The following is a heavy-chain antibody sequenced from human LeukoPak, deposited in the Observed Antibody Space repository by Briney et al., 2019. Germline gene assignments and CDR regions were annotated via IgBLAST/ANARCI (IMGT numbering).Heavy chain of an antibody. CDR3: ARAGPPAFDP. V-gene: IGHV3-48*03. Sequence: GGSLRLSCAASGFTFTNFEMNWVRQAPGKGLEWASSISYSGSTTSYADSVKGRFNISRDNAKNSLYLQMNSLRAEDTAVYYCARAGPPAFDPWGQGTLVTVSS. J-gene: IGHJ5*02. CDR2: ISYSGSTT. CDR1: GFTFTNFE.